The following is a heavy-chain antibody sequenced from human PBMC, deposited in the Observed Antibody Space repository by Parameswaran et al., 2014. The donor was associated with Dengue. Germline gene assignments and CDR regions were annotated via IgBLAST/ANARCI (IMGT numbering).Heavy chain of an antibody. V-gene: IGHV3-23*01. J-gene: IGHJ4*02. Sequence: VRQMPREKGPEWVSAISGNGDGTYYADSVQGRFTISRANSKNTLFLQMDSLRVEDTAIYYCARTLWERGYFDYWGQGALVTVSS. CDR2: ISGNGDGT. CDR3: ARTLWERGYFDY. D-gene: IGHD1-26*01.